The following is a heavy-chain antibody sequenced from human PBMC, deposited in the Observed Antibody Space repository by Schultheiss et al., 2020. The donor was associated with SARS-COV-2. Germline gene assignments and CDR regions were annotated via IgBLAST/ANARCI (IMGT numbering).Heavy chain of an antibody. CDR2: ICTSGST. Sequence: SETLSLTCAVYGGSFSGYYWSWIRQPPGKGLEWIGRICTSGSTNYNPSLKSRVTMSVDTSKNQFSLKLSSVTAADTAVYYCARGPTFDYWGQGTLVTVSS. CDR3: ARGPTFDY. CDR1: GGSFSGYY. J-gene: IGHJ4*02. V-gene: IGHV4-59*10.